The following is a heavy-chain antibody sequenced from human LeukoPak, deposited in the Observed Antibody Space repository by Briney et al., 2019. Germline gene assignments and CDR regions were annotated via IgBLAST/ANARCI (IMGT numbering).Heavy chain of an antibody. CDR2: VKSKTDGATT. CDR1: GFTFSNAW. Sequence: AGGSLRLSCAASGFTFSNAWMSWVRQAPGKGLEWVGRVKSKTDGATTDYAAPVKGRFTISRDDSKNTLYLQMNSLKGEDTAVYYCTTDREDCSGGSCYHNYYYYGVDVWGQGTTVTVSS. V-gene: IGHV3-15*01. CDR3: TTDREDCSGGSCYHNYYYYGVDV. J-gene: IGHJ6*02. D-gene: IGHD2-15*01.